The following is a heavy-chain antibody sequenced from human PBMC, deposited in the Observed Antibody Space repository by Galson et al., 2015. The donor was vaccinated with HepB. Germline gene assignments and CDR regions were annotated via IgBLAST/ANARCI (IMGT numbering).Heavy chain of an antibody. CDR2: ISSSSSYI. Sequence: SLRLSCAASGFTFSSYSMNWVRQAPGKGLEWVSSISSSSSYIYYADSVKGRFTISRDNAKNSLYLQMNSLRAEDTAVYYCAREGSADDAFDIWGQGTMVTVSS. CDR1: GFTFSSYS. V-gene: IGHV3-21*01. CDR3: AREGSADDAFDI. J-gene: IGHJ3*02.